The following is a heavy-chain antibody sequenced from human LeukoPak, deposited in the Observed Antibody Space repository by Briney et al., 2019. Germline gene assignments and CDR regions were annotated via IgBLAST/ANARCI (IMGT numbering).Heavy chain of an antibody. D-gene: IGHD3-16*01. CDR2: IQDDGRVN. Sequence: GGSLRLSCAASGFTFSTHAMHWVRQAPGKGLEWVAFIQDDGRVNLYVDSAEGRFTISRDNFQNTLFLQMNSLRPEDTAVYYCARGALSHASDKYYQSAFDYWGLGTLVTVSS. V-gene: IGHV3-30*02. CDR1: GFTFSTHA. J-gene: IGHJ4*02. CDR3: ARGALSHASDKYYQSAFDY.